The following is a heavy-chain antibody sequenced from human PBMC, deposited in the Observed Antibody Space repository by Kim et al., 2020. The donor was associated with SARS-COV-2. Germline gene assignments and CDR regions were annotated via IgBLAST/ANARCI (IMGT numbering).Heavy chain of an antibody. D-gene: IGHD3-3*01. V-gene: IGHV3-11*05. CDR3: ARVGVGSSSWYYFDY. J-gene: IGHJ4*02. Sequence: DSVKGRFTISRDNADTYLFLQMDSLRADDTAVYYCARVGVGSSSWYYFDYWGQGMLVTVSS.